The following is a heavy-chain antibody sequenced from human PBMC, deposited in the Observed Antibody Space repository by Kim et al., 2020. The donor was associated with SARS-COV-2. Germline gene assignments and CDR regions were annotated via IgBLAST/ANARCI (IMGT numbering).Heavy chain of an antibody. D-gene: IGHD5-18*01. V-gene: IGHV3-7*03. J-gene: IGHJ4*02. CDR1: GFPFSRYW. CDR3: VAGYTSGV. CDR2: INEDGSRN. Sequence: GGSLRLSCVASGFPFSRYWITWVRQPPGKGLEWVANINEDGSRNYYVDSVMGRFTMSRDNAMNSLYLHMNALRVEDTAVYYCVAGYTSGVWGQGTLVTVS.